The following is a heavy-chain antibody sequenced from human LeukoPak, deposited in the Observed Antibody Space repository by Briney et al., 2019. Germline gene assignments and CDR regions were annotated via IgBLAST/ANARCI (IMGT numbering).Heavy chain of an antibody. CDR2: IYTSGST. CDR1: GGTISSYY. D-gene: IGHD6-6*01. Sequence: PSETLSLTCTVSGGTISSYYWNWIRQPAGKGLEWIGRIYTSGSTNYNPSPKSRVTMTVDTSKTQFSLKLSSGTAADTAVYYCARLRAYSSSLPYFYWGQGTLVTVSS. J-gene: IGHJ4*02. V-gene: IGHV4-4*07. CDR3: ARLRAYSSSLPYFY.